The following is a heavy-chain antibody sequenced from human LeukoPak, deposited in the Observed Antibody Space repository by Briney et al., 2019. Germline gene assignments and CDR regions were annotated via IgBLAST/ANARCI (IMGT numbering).Heavy chain of an antibody. CDR2: ISGSGNSP. CDR1: GFTFSNYA. CDR3: ARHRVYGSGSYLNY. D-gene: IGHD3-10*01. V-gene: IGHV3-23*01. J-gene: IGHJ4*02. Sequence: GGSLRLSCAASGFTFSNYAMSWVRQAPGKGLEWVSAISGSGNSPYYADSVKGRFTISRDNSKNTLYLQMNSLRAEDTAVYYCARHRVYGSGSYLNYWGQGTLVTVSS.